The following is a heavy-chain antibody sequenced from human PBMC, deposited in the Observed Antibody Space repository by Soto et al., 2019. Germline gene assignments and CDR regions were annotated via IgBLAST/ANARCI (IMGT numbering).Heavy chain of an antibody. Sequence: PSETLSLTCTVSGSSITNSDYYWGWIRQPPGKGLEWIGSIFHSGSTYYNPSLKRRVTLSVDTSKNQFSLNLTSVTAADTAVYYCASLMYGGNSFPLDYWGQGTLVTVSS. J-gene: IGHJ4*02. CDR2: IFHSGST. CDR1: GSSITNSDYY. D-gene: IGHD3-10*02. V-gene: IGHV4-39*01. CDR3: ASLMYGGNSFPLDY.